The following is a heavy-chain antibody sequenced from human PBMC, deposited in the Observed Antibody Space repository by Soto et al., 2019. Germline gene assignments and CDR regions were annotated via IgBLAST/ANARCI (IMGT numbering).Heavy chain of an antibody. V-gene: IGHV1-18*04. CDR1: GYAFTSYG. CDR3: ARDRTGYFDWLLPSYYFDY. D-gene: IGHD3-9*01. Sequence: DSVKVSCKASGYAFTSYGISLVRQAPGQGLEWMGWISAYNGNTNYSQKLQGRVTMTTDTSTSTAYMELRSLRSDDTAVYYCARDRTGYFDWLLPSYYFDYWGQGTMVTVSS. J-gene: IGHJ4*02. CDR2: ISAYNGNT.